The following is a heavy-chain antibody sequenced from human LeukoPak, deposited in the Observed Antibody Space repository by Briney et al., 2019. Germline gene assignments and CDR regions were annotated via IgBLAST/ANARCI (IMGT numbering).Heavy chain of an antibody. Sequence: TGGSLRLSCAASGFTLSGYWIHWVRQAPGKGLVWVARINPDGSITSYADSVKGRFTISRDNAKNTLYLQMNSLGAEDTAVYYCASDFHGDHDYWGQGTLVTVSS. CDR3: ASDFHGDHDY. CDR2: INPDGSIT. J-gene: IGHJ4*02. D-gene: IGHD4-17*01. CDR1: GFTLSGYW. V-gene: IGHV3-74*01.